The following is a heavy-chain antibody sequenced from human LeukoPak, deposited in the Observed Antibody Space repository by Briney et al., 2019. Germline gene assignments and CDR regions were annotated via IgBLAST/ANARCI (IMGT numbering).Heavy chain of an antibody. CDR3: ARVPAKLLWFGEPEGKFDY. J-gene: IGHJ4*02. Sequence: ASVKVSCKASGYTFTSYGISWVRQAPGQGLEWMGWISAYNGNTNYAQKLQGRVTMTTDTSTSTAYMELRSLRSDDTAVYYCARVPAKLLWFGEPEGKFDYWGQGTLVTVSS. V-gene: IGHV1-18*01. CDR1: GYTFTSYG. CDR2: ISAYNGNT. D-gene: IGHD3-10*01.